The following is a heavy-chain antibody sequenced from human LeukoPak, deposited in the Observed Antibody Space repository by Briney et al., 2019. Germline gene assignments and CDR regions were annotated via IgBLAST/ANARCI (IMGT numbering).Heavy chain of an antibody. CDR3: AGGGEWLVLGAFDY. J-gene: IGHJ4*02. D-gene: IGHD6-19*01. CDR2: IYYSGST. V-gene: IGHV4-59*05. Sequence: SETLSLTCTVSGGSISSYYWSWIRQPPGKGLEWIGSIYYSGSTYYNPSLKSRVTISVDTSKNQFSLKLSSVTAADTAVYYCAGGGEWLVLGAFDYWGQGTLVTVSS. CDR1: GGSISSYY.